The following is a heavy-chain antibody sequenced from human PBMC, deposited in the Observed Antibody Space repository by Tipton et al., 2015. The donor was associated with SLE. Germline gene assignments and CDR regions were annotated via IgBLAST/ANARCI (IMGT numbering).Heavy chain of an antibody. Sequence: TLSLTCTVSGGSISSYYWSWIRQPPGKGLEWIGYIYYSGTTKYNPSLKSRVTISVDSSNKQFSLRLSSVTAADTAIYYCARDSSGMGYYWFDPWGQGTLVTVSS. V-gene: IGHV4-59*01. CDR3: ARDSSGMGYYWFDP. CDR1: GGSISSYY. D-gene: IGHD3-10*01. CDR2: IYYSGTT. J-gene: IGHJ5*02.